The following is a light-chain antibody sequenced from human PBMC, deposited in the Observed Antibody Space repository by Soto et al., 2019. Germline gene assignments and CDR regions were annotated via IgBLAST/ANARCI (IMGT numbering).Light chain of an antibody. V-gene: IGLV6-57*04. Sequence: NFMLTQPHPVSESPGKTVTISCTRSSGSIGSNSVQWYRQRPGSAPTIVIYEDDQRPSGVPNRFAGSIDRSSNSASLTISGLQTEDEADYYCQSYDTNTVVFGGGTKLTVL. CDR1: SGSIGSNS. J-gene: IGLJ2*01. CDR2: EDD. CDR3: QSYDTNTVV.